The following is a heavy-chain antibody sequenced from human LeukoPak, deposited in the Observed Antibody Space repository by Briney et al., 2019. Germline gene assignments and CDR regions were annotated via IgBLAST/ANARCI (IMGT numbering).Heavy chain of an antibody. V-gene: IGHV3-15*01. J-gene: IGHJ3*02. CDR3: TTDWSIAAAGTLFAFDI. D-gene: IGHD6-13*01. Sequence: GGSLRLSCAASGFTFSNAWMSWVRQAPGKGLEWVGRIKTKPDGGTTDYAAPVKGRFTISRDDSKNTLYLQMNSLKTEDTAVYYCTTDWSIAAAGTLFAFDIWGQGTMVTVSS. CDR2: IKTKPDGGTT. CDR1: GFTFSNAW.